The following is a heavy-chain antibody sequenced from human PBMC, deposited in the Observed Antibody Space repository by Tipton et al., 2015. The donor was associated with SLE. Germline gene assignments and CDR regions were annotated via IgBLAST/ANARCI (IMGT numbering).Heavy chain of an antibody. CDR2: IYSGGST. CDR1: GFTVSSNY. V-gene: IGHV3-53*01. Sequence: QLVQSGGGLIQPGGSLRLSCAASGFTVSSNYMSWVRQAPGKGLEWVSVIYSGGSTYYADSVKGRFTISRDNSKNTLYLQMNSLRAEDTALYYCAKTDDYSKHTHWYFDLWGRGTLVTVSS. J-gene: IGHJ2*01. D-gene: IGHD4-11*01. CDR3: AKTDDYSKHTHWYFDL.